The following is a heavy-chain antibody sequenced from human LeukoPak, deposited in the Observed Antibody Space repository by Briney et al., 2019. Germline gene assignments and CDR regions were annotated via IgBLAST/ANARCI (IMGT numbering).Heavy chain of an antibody. CDR1: GGSISSSSYY. J-gene: IGHJ6*02. V-gene: IGHV4-39*01. D-gene: IGHD2-2*01. Sequence: SETLSLTCTVSGGSISSSSYYWGWIRQPPGKGLEWIGSIYYSGSTYYNPSLKSRITISVDTSKTQFSLKLSSVTAADTAVYYCATDYCSSTSCYFDYYYYYGMDVWGQGTTVTVSS. CDR3: ATDYCSSTSCYFDYYYYYGMDV. CDR2: IYYSGST.